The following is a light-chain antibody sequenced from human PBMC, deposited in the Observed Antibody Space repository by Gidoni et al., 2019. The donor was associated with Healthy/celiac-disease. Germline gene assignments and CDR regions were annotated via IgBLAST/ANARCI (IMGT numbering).Light chain of an antibody. CDR3: MQALQTPRT. Sequence: DIVMTQFPLSLPVTPGEPASISCRSSPSLLHSNGYTYLDWYLQKPGQSPQLLIYLGSNRASGVPDRFSGSGSGTDFTLKISKVEAEDVGVYYCMQALQTPRTFGPGTKVDIK. V-gene: IGKV2-28*01. CDR2: LGS. J-gene: IGKJ3*01. CDR1: PSLLHSNGYTY.